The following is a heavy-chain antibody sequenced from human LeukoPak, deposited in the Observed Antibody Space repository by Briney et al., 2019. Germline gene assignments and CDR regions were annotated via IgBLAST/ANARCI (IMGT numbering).Heavy chain of an antibody. CDR2: INPNSGGT. V-gene: IGHV1-2*04. D-gene: IGHD3-10*01. CDR3: ARGSRAYGSGSYGPNWFDP. J-gene: IGHJ5*02. CDR1: GYTFTGYY. Sequence: ASVKVSCKASGYTFTGYYMHWVRQAPGQGLEWMGWINPNSGGTNYAQKFQGWVTMTRDTSISTAYMELSRLRSEDTAVYYCARGSRAYGSGSYGPNWFDPWGQGTLVTVSS.